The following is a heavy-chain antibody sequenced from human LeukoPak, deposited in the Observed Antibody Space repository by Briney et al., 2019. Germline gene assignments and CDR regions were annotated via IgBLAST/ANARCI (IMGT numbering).Heavy chain of an antibody. V-gene: IGHV4-59*08. CDR1: GGSISSHY. Sequence: PSETLSLTCTVSGGSISSHYWSWIRQPPGKGLEWIGYIYYSGSTNYNPSLKSRVTISVDTSKNQFSLKLSSVTAADTAVYYCARGRVAAAGTNWFDPWGQGTLVTVSS. J-gene: IGHJ5*02. CDR3: ARGRVAAAGTNWFDP. D-gene: IGHD6-13*01. CDR2: IYYSGST.